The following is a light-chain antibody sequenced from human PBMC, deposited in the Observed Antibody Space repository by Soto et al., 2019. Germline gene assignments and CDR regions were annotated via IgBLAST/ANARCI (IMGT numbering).Light chain of an antibody. Sequence: DIQLTQSPSFLSASVGDRVTVTCRASQDITNYLAWFQQQPGKAPKLLLYTASTLQSGVPSRFSGSGSGTHFTLTISSLQPEDFANYYCQQLHTSTITFGQGTRLE. CDR2: TAS. J-gene: IGKJ5*01. CDR3: QQLHTSTIT. V-gene: IGKV1-9*01. CDR1: QDITNY.